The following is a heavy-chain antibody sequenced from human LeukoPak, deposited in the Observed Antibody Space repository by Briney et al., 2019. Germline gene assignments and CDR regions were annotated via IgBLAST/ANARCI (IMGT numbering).Heavy chain of an antibody. V-gene: IGHV3-11*01. CDR3: AKDEGFWQQLDY. J-gene: IGHJ4*02. CDR2: ISSSGSTI. D-gene: IGHD6-13*01. Sequence: PGGSLRLSCAASGFTFSDYYMSWIRQAPGKGLEWVSYISSSGSTIYYADSVKGRFTISRDNAKNSLYLQMNSLRAEDTALYYCAKDEGFWQQLDYWGQGTLVTVSS. CDR1: GFTFSDYY.